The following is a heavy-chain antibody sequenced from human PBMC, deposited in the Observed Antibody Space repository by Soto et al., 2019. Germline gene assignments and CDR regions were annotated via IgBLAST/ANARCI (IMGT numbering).Heavy chain of an antibody. V-gene: IGHV4-39*01. CDR1: GGSISSGSYY. CDR3: ARLEGYCSGCTCYRTAGWFDP. CDR2: IYYSGST. Sequence: QLQLQESGPGLVKPSETLSLTCTVSGGSISSGSYYWGWIRQPPGKGLEWIGTIYYSGSTYYHPSLRSRVTLSVDTSKIQFSLKLASVTAADTAVSSCARLEGYCSGCTCYRTAGWFDPWGQGTPVTVSS. J-gene: IGHJ5*02. D-gene: IGHD2-15*01.